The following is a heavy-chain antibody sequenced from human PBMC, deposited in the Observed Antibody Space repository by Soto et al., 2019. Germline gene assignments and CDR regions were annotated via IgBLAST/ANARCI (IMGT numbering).Heavy chain of an antibody. Sequence: QVQLVQSGAEVKKPGSSVKVSCKASGGTFSSYAISWVRQAPGQGLEWMGGIIPIFGTANYAQKYQGRVTITADESTSTAYVERSSLRAEDTAVYYCARASIVVVPAAKNWFDPWGQGTLVTVSS. D-gene: IGHD2-2*01. CDR1: GGTFSSYA. CDR2: IIPIFGTA. V-gene: IGHV1-69*01. J-gene: IGHJ5*02. CDR3: ARASIVVVPAAKNWFDP.